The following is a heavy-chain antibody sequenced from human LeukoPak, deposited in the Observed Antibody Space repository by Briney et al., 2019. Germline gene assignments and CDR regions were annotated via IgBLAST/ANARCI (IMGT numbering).Heavy chain of an antibody. D-gene: IGHD1-26*01. CDR1: GFTFSSYS. CDR2: ITSSGDYI. V-gene: IGHV3-21*01. J-gene: IGHJ3*02. CDR3: ARELREHGVFDI. Sequence: GGSLRLSCAASGFTFSSYSMNWVRQAPGRGLEWVSSITSSGDYIYYADSVKGRFTISRDNAKNSLYLQMNSLRAEDTAVYYCARELREHGVFDIWGQGTMVTVSS.